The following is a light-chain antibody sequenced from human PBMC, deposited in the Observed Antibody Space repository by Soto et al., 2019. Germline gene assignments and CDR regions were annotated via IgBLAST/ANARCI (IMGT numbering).Light chain of an antibody. Sequence: QSVLTQSASVSGSPGQSITICCSGTSSEFGSYSVVSWYQQHPGKAPKLLIYEATKRPSGVSNRFSGSESGNTASLTISGLQAEDEADYYCHSYARGTLVFGGGTKVTVL. CDR3: HSYARGTLV. V-gene: IGLV2-23*01. CDR1: SSEFGSYSV. J-gene: IGLJ3*02. CDR2: EAT.